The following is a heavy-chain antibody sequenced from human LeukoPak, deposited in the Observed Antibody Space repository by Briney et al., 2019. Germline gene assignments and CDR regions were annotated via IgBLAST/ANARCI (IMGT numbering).Heavy chain of an antibody. V-gene: IGHV3-23*01. CDR1: GFTFSNYA. D-gene: IGHD1-1*01. Sequence: GGSLRLSCAAAGFTFSNYAMTWVRQAPGKGLEWVSSISGSGGSTYYADSVKGRFTISRDNSKNTLYLQMYSLRAEDTAVYYCAKVEGASKASVYWGQGALVTVSS. CDR3: AKVEGASKASVY. CDR2: ISGSGGST. J-gene: IGHJ4*02.